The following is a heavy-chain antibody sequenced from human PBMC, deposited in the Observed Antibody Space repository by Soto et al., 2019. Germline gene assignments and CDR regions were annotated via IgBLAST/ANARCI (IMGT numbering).Heavy chain of an antibody. V-gene: IGHV1-46*01. J-gene: IGHJ3*02. CDR1: GFSFTSYY. CDR2: INPTGDST. Sequence: ASVKVSCKAHGFSFTSYYIHCLRQAPGQGPEWMGMINPTGDSTTYAQKFQGRLTMTRDRSTRTVFMDLSSLRSEDTAVYYCARNTGTPPFDIWGHGTLVTVSS. D-gene: IGHD2-15*01. CDR3: ARNTGTPPFDI.